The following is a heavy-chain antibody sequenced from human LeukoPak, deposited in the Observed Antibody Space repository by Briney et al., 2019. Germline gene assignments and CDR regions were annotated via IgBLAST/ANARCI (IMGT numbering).Heavy chain of an antibody. J-gene: IGHJ4*02. CDR3: AKSRTNDY. CDR1: GFTFSTYA. V-gene: IGHV3-23*01. D-gene: IGHD1/OR15-1a*01. Sequence: PGGSLRLSCAASGFTFSTYAMSWVRQTPERGLEWVSAISDTGGNTFYADSVKGRFTISRDNSKNTLYLQMNSLRAEDTAIYYCAKSRTNDYWGQGTLVTVSS. CDR2: ISDTGGNT.